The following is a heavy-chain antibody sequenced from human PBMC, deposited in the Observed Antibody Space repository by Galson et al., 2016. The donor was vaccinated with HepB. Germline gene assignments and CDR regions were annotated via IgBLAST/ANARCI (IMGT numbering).Heavy chain of an antibody. CDR2: IYPGDSDT. CDR1: GYSFTSHW. Sequence: QSGAEVKKPGESLKISCKGSGYSFTSHWISWVRQMPGKGLEWMGSIYPGDSDTRYSPSFQGQVIISADKSIDTAYLQWSSLKASDTAIYYCARQAPSNSFWFDPWGQGTLVTVSS. D-gene: IGHD6-6*01. CDR3: ARQAPSNSFWFDP. J-gene: IGHJ5*02. V-gene: IGHV5-51*01.